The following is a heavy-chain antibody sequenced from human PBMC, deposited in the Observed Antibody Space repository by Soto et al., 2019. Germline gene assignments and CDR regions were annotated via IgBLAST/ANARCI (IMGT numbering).Heavy chain of an antibody. CDR1: GGTFSCYT. CDR2: INPSRGTT. CDR3: ARSYISSSYWFDP. D-gene: IGHD6-6*01. J-gene: IGHJ5*02. V-gene: IGHV1-46*03. Sequence: GASVKVSCKASGGTFSCYTISWVRQAPGQGLEWMGAINPSRGTTNYAQKFQDRVTMTGDTSTSTVYMELSSLRSEDTAIYYCARSYISSSYWFDPWGQGTLVTVSS.